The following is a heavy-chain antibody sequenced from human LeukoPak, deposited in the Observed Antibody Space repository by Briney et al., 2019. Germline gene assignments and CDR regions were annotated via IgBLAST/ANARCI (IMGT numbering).Heavy chain of an antibody. CDR1: GFTFSSSA. CDR3: ARDAVPAAAHYDFWSEGGRGAFDI. Sequence: GGSLRLSCAASGFTFSSSAMSWVRQAPGKGLEWVSSISGSGSGGSTYYADSVKGRFTISRDNAKNSLYLQMNSLRAEDTAVYYCARDAVPAAAHYDFWSEGGRGAFDIWGQGTMVTVSS. D-gene: IGHD3-3*01. J-gene: IGHJ3*02. V-gene: IGHV3-23*01. CDR2: ISGSGSGGST.